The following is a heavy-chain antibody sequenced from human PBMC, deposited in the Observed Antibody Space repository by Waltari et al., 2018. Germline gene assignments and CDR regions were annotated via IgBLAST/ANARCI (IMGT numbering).Heavy chain of an antibody. V-gene: IGHV4-34*01. CDR1: GGSFRGYY. CDR3: ARGQRLWFRNWFDP. Sequence: QVQLQQWGAGLLKPSETLSLTCAVYGGSFRGYYWSWIRQPPGKGLEWIGEINHSGSTNYNPSLKSRVTISVDTSKNQFSLKLSSVTAADTAVYYCARGQRLWFRNWFDPWGQGTLVTVSS. CDR2: INHSGST. D-gene: IGHD3-10*01. J-gene: IGHJ5*02.